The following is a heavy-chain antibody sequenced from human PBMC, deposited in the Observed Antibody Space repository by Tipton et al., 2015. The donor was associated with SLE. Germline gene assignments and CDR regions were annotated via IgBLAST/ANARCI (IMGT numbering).Heavy chain of an antibody. CDR3: ARVGHYDSIGYYYDY. J-gene: IGHJ4*02. Sequence: TLSLTCTVSGASVTSHYWSWIRQPPGKGLEWIGYIYTGGGTRNNPPLKSRVAISVDVSKSQHSLHLTAVTAADTAVYYCARVGHYDSIGYYYDYWGQGTLVTVSS. D-gene: IGHD3-22*01. CDR1: GASVTSHY. CDR2: IYTGGGT. V-gene: IGHV4-4*08.